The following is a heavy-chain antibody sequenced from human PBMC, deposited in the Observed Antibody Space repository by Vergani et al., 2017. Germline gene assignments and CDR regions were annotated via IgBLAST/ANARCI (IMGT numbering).Heavy chain of an antibody. Sequence: EVQLLESGGGLVQPGGSLRLSCAAAGFTFSSYAMSWVRQAPGKGLEWVSAISGSGGSTYHADSVKGRFTISRDNSKNTLYLQMKSLRAEDTAVYYCATEQSGFGERLDYWGQGTLVTFSS. CDR1: GFTFSSYA. J-gene: IGHJ4*02. V-gene: IGHV3-23*01. CDR3: ATEQSGFGERLDY. D-gene: IGHD3-10*01. CDR2: ISGSGGST.